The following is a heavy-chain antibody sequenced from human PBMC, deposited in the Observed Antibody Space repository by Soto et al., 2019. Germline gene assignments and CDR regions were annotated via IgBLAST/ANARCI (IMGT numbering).Heavy chain of an antibody. CDR3: ARGGIH. CDR1: GYTFNSHE. J-gene: IGHJ4*02. V-gene: IGHV3-48*03. Sequence: PGGSLRLSCVASGYTFNSHEMNWVRQAPGKGLEWISSISGSGTTNYAESVKGRFTISRDNAHKSLFLEMNDLRVEDTAVYYCARGGIHWGQGTLVTVSS. CDR2: ISGSGTT. D-gene: IGHD3-16*01.